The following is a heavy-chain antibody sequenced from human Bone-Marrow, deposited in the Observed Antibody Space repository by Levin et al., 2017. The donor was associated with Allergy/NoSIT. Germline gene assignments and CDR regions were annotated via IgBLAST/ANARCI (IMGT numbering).Heavy chain of an antibody. CDR2: ISYDGSDK. V-gene: IGHV3-30*18. J-gene: IGHJ4*02. Sequence: PGGSLRLSCAASGFTFSTYGMHWVRQAPDKGLEWVAVISYDGSDKYHADSVKGRFTISRDNSKDTLYLQMNSLRTEDTAVYYCAKDYAQWLVAGGNTPDSWGQGTLVTVSS. CDR3: AKDYAQWLVAGGNTPDS. D-gene: IGHD6-19*01. CDR1: GFTFSTYG.